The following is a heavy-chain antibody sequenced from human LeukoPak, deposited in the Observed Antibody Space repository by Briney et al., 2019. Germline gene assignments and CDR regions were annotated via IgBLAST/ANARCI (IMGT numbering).Heavy chain of an antibody. V-gene: IGHV4-4*07. CDR3: ARTRSYYMDV. D-gene: IGHD6-19*01. CDR1: GASISNYY. Sequence: SETLSLTFTVSGASISNYYWTWIRRPAGKGLEWIGRMYSTGSTICNPSLKSRVTMSVDTSKNQFSLTLSSVTAADTAVYYCARTRSYYMDVWAKGTTVTVSS. CDR2: MYSTGST. J-gene: IGHJ6*03.